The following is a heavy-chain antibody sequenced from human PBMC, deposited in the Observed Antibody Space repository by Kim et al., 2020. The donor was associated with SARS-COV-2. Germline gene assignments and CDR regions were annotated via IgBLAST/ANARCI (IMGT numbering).Heavy chain of an antibody. CDR1: GYTFTSYG. Sequence: ASVKVSCKASGYTFTSYGISWVRQAPGQGLEWMGWISAYNGNTNYAQKLQGRVTMTTDTSTSTAYMELRSLRSDDTAVYYCARGSFDVQWLGVCDYWGQGTLVTVSS. CDR2: ISAYNGNT. D-gene: IGHD6-19*01. V-gene: IGHV1-18*01. CDR3: ARGSFDVQWLGVCDY. J-gene: IGHJ4*02.